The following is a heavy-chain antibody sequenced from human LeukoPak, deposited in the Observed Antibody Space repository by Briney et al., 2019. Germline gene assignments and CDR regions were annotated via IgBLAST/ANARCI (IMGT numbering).Heavy chain of an antibody. V-gene: IGHV4-39*07. J-gene: IGHJ3*02. Sequence: SETLSLTCSVSGGSISSSSYYWGWVRQPPGKGLEWIGEINHSGSTNYNPSLKSRVTISVDTSKNHFSLKLNSVTAADTAMYYCARWNYYESSRAFDIWGQGTMVTVSS. D-gene: IGHD3-22*01. CDR3: ARWNYYESSRAFDI. CDR1: GGSISSSSYY. CDR2: INHSGST.